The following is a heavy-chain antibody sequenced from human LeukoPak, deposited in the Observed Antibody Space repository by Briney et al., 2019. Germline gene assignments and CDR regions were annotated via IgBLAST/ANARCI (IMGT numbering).Heavy chain of an antibody. D-gene: IGHD3-22*01. Sequence: SETLSLTCSVSGGPISSHYWSWIRQPPGKALEWIGYIYHSGGNRYNPSLKSRVTISLDTSKNQLSLQLSSVTAADTAVYYCAKVGSYDSSGYYFSDWGQGTLVTVSS. V-gene: IGHV4-59*11. CDR3: AKVGSYDSSGYYFSD. J-gene: IGHJ4*02. CDR1: GGPISSHY. CDR2: IYHSGGN.